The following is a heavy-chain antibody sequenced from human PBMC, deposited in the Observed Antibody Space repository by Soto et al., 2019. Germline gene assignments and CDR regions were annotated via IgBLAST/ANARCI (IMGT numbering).Heavy chain of an antibody. CDR3: ATQVHILLGGGSVMGA. CDR1: GFTFSDYT. J-gene: IGHJ5*02. D-gene: IGHD3-9*01. CDR2: IRRTSYYI. V-gene: IGHV3-21*01. Sequence: GGSLRLSCEASGFTFSDYTMIWVRQAPGKGLEWVSSIRRTSYYIYYADSVRGRFTISRDNAKKTLYLQMSSLRAEDTAFYYCATQVHILLGGGSVMGAWGQGTLVTVSS.